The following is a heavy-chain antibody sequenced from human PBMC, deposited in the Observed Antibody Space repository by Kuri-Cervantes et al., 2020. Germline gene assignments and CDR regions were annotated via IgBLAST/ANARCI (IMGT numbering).Heavy chain of an antibody. CDR3: ARLFRSYYGSGSYKVYYYGMDV. CDR2: ISAYNGNT. D-gene: IGHD3-10*01. Sequence: ASVKVSCKASGYTFTSYGISWVRQAPGQGLEWMGWISAYNGNTNYAQKLQGRVTMTTDTSTSTAYMELRSLRSEDTAVYYCARLFRSYYGSGSYKVYYYGMDVWGQGTTVTVSS. J-gene: IGHJ6*02. V-gene: IGHV1-18*01. CDR1: GYTFTSYG.